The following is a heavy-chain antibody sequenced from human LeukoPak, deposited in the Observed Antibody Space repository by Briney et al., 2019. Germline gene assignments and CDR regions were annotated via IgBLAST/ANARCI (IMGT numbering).Heavy chain of an antibody. Sequence: GGSLRLSCAASGVAFSDFYMSWIRQAPGKGLEWVSYITRSGPTIYYADSVKGRFTISRDNAKNSLFLQMNSLRAEDTAVYYCATHGDYYFDYWGQGTLVTVSS. CDR3: ATHGDYYFDY. J-gene: IGHJ4*02. D-gene: IGHD4-17*01. V-gene: IGHV3-11*04. CDR2: ITRSGPTI. CDR1: GVAFSDFY.